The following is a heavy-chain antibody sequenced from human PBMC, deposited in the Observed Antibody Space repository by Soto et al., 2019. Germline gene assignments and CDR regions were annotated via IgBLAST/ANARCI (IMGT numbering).Heavy chain of an antibody. CDR2: MNPNSGNT. V-gene: IGHV1-8*01. CDR1: GYTFTSYD. CDR3: AGERSAAGTGWFDP. D-gene: IGHD6-13*01. Sequence: QVQLVQSGAEVKKPGASVKVSCKASGYTFTSYDINWVRQATGQGLEWMGWMNPNSGNTGYAQKFQGRVTMTRNTSISTAYMELSSLRSEDPAVYYCAGERSAAGTGWFDPWGQGTLVTVSS. J-gene: IGHJ5*02.